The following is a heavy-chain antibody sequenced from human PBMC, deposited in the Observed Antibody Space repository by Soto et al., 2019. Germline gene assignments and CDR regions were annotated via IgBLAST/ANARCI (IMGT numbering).Heavy chain of an antibody. J-gene: IGHJ5*02. CDR3: ARHQSIVGATLASNWFDP. CDR2: IYYGGST. CDR1: GGSISSSSYY. V-gene: IGHV4-39*01. D-gene: IGHD1-26*01. Sequence: SETLSLTCTVSGGSISSSSYYWGWIRQPPGKGLEWIGSIYYGGSTYYNPSLKRRVTISGDTSKNPFSLKLSSVTAADTAVYYCARHQSIVGATLASNWFDPWGQGTLVTVSS.